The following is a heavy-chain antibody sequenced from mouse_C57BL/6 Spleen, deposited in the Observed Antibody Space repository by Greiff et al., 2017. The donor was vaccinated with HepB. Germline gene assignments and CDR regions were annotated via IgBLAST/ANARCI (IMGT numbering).Heavy chain of an antibody. J-gene: IGHJ1*03. CDR3: IYGSRGGYFDV. Sequence: EVMLVESGGGLVQPGGSMKLSCVASGFTFSNYWMNWVRQSPEKGLEWVAQIRLKSDNYATHYAESVKGRFTISRDDSKSSVYLQMNNLRAEDTGIYYCIYGSRGGYFDVWGTGTTVTVSS. V-gene: IGHV6-3*01. D-gene: IGHD1-1*01. CDR1: GFTFSNYW. CDR2: IRLKSDNYAT.